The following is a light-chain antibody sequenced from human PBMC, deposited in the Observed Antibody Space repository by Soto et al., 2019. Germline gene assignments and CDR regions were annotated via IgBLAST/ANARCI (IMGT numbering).Light chain of an antibody. V-gene: IGLV2-8*01. J-gene: IGLJ3*02. CDR2: EVS. CDR1: SSDVGGYNY. Sequence: QSALTQPPSASGSPGQSVTISCTGTSSDVGGYNYVSWYQQHPGKAPKLMIYEVSKRPSGVPDRFSGSKSDNTASLTVSGLQAEDDADYYCCSYAGSNHWVFGGGTKVPV. CDR3: CSYAGSNHWV.